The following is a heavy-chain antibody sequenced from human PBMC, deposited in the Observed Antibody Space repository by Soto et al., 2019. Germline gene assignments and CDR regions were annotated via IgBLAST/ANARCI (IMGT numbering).Heavy chain of an antibody. Sequence: EVQLVESGGGLVQPGGSLRLSCAASGVTVSSNYMSWVRQAPGKGLEWVSVIYSGGSTYYADSVKGRFTISRDNSKNTRSLQMNSVRAEDTAVYYCARHGYTYGGGYFDYWGQGTLVTVSS. V-gene: IGHV3-66*04. CDR1: GVTVSSNY. CDR3: ARHGYTYGGGYFDY. CDR2: IYSGGST. D-gene: IGHD5-18*01. J-gene: IGHJ4*02.